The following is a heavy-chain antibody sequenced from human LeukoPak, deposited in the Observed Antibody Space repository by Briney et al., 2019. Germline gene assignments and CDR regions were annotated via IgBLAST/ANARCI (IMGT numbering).Heavy chain of an antibody. J-gene: IGHJ3*02. V-gene: IGHV4-39*07. D-gene: IGHD3-22*01. CDR3: ARESYDDAFDI. CDR1: GGSISSSSYY. Sequence: SETLSLTCTVSGGSISSSSYYWGWIRQPPGKGLEWIGSIYYSGSTYYNPSLKSRVAISVDTSKNQFSLKLSSVTAADTAVYYCARESYDDAFDIWGQGTMVTVSS. CDR2: IYYSGST.